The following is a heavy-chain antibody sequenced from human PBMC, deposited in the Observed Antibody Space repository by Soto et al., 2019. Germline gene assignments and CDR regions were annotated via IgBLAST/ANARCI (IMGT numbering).Heavy chain of an antibody. CDR2: IYWDDYK. CDR1: GVSLSTSGVG. CDR3: AHSPVGIPDY. D-gene: IGHD1-26*01. V-gene: IGHV2-5*02. Sequence: GSGPTLVNPTQTLTLACTFSGVSLSTSGVGVGWIRQPPGKALEWLALIYWDDYKRYSPSLKTRLTITKDPPKNRVALTMTNMDPVDTATYYCAHSPVGIPDYWGQGTLVTVSS. J-gene: IGHJ4*02.